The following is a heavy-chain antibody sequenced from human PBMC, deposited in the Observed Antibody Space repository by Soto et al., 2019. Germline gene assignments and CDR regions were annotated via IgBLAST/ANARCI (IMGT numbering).Heavy chain of an antibody. CDR1: GGSISSYY. Sequence: QVQLQESGPGLVKPSETLSLTCTVSGGSISSYYWSWIRQPPGKGLEWIGYIYYSGSTNYTPSLKRRVSISVDTAKNQFSRKLSSVTAADTAVYYCARHSGTIPGRKYFDYWGQGTLVTVSS. CDR2: IYYSGST. J-gene: IGHJ4*02. D-gene: IGHD2-2*01. CDR3: ARHSGTIPGRKYFDY. V-gene: IGHV4-59*08.